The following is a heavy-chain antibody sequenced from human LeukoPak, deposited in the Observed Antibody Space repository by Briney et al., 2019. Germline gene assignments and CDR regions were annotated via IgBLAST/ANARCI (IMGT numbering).Heavy chain of an antibody. CDR3: ARAYSSSSGYSDY. V-gene: IGHV5-51*01. CDR2: IYPGGSDT. J-gene: IGHJ4*02. Sequence: PGESLKISCKGSGYSFTSYWIGWVRQMPGKGLEWMGIIYPGGSDTRYSPSFQGQVTISADKSISTAYLQWSSLKASDTAMYYCARAYSSSSGYSDYWGQGTLVTVSS. D-gene: IGHD6-6*01. CDR1: GYSFTSYW.